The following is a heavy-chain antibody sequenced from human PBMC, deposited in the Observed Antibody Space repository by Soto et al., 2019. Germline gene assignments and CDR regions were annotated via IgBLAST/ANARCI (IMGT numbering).Heavy chain of an antibody. CDR2: IYYGGTT. J-gene: IGHJ6*02. V-gene: IGHV3-66*01. D-gene: IGHD3-9*01. CDR1: GLTVSTNY. Sequence: EVQLVESGGGLVQPGGSLRISCAASGLTVSTNYMSWVRQAPGKGLEWVSIIYYGGTTYYADSVKGRFTISRDDSKNTLYLQMHSMRAEDTAVYYCARDYDTSRGDWTYYGIDVWGQGTTVTASS. CDR3: ARDYDTSRGDWTYYGIDV.